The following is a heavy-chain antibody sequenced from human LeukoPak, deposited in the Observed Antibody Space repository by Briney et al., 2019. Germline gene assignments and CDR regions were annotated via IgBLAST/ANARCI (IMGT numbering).Heavy chain of an antibody. CDR2: INPSGGST. CDR3: ARTYSSGWYLNDAFDI. V-gene: IGHV1-46*01. Sequence: ASVKVSCKASGYTFTSYYMHWVRQAPGQGLEWMGIINPSGGSTSYAQKFQGRVTMTRDTSISTAYMELSRLRSDDTAVYYCARTYSSGWYLNDAFDIWGQGTMVTVSS. J-gene: IGHJ3*02. D-gene: IGHD6-19*01. CDR1: GYTFTSYY.